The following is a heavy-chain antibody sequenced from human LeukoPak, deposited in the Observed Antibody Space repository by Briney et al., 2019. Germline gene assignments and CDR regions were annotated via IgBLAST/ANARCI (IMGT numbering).Heavy chain of an antibody. D-gene: IGHD6-19*01. CDR3: ATTIPVAGTSWFDP. Sequence: PGGSLRLSCAASGFTVSSNYMSWVRKAPGKGLEWVSVIYSGGSTYYADSVKGRFTISRDNSKNTLYLQMNSLRAEGTAVYYCATTIPVAGTSWFDPWGQGTLVTVSS. J-gene: IGHJ5*02. CDR2: IYSGGST. V-gene: IGHV3-53*01. CDR1: GFTVSSNY.